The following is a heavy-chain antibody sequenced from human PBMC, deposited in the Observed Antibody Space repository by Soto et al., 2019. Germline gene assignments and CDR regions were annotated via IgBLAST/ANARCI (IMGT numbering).Heavy chain of an antibody. CDR2: IYYSGST. D-gene: IGHD6-13*01. CDR3: ERHDKDHSSSWERSYYYYGMDV. V-gene: IGHV4-39*01. CDR1: GGSISSSSYY. Sequence: SETLSLTCTVSGGSISSSSYYWGWIRQPPGKGLEWIGSIYYSGSTYYNPSLKSRVTISVDTSKNQFSLKLSSVTAADTAVYYCERHDKDHSSSWERSYYYYGMDVWGQGTTVTVSS. J-gene: IGHJ6*02.